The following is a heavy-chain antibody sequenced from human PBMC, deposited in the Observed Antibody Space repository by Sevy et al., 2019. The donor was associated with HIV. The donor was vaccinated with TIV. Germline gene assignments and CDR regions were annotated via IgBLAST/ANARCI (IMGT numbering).Heavy chain of an antibody. Sequence: GGSLRLSCAASGFSFSWYWMSWVRQTPEKGLEWVANIKQDGSEKNYVDSVKGRFTISRDNAKNSLYLQMNSLRDEDTAVYYCASKGGSRPYDALDTWGQGTMVTVSS. CDR1: GFSFSWYW. V-gene: IGHV3-7*01. D-gene: IGHD3-10*01. J-gene: IGHJ3*02. CDR2: IKQDGSEK. CDR3: ASKGGSRPYDALDT.